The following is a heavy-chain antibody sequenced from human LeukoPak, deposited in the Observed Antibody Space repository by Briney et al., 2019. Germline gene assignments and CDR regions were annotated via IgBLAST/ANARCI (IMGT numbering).Heavy chain of an antibody. CDR1: GFTFSSYW. CDR3: AREALPPNWDYDHYYYYGMDV. CDR2: IKQDGSEK. Sequence: GGSLRLSCAASGFTFSSYWMSWVRQAPGKGLEWVANIKQDGSEKYYVDSVKGRFTISRDNAKNSLYLQMNSLRAEDTAVYYCAREALPPNWDYDHYYYYGMDVWGQGTTVTVSS. V-gene: IGHV3-7*01. J-gene: IGHJ6*02. D-gene: IGHD7-27*01.